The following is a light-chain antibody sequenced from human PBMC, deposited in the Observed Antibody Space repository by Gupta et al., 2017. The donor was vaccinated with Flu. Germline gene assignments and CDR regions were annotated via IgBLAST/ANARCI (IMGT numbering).Light chain of an antibody. CDR3: QQYDNWPPYT. V-gene: IGKV3-15*01. CDR1: QSINNN. J-gene: IGKJ2*01. CDR2: GAS. Sequence: ATLSVSPGEGATLSCRASQSINNNLAWYQQKPGQAPRLLIYGASTRATGIPARFSGSGSGTEFTLTISSRQSEDFAVYYCQQYDNWPPYTFGQGTKLDIK.